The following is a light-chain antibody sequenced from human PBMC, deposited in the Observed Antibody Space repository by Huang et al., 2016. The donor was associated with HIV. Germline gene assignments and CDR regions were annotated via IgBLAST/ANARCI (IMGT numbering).Light chain of an antibody. CDR1: QCISSN. J-gene: IGKJ2*01. V-gene: IGKV3-15*01. Sequence: EIVMTQSPATLSVSPGERATLSCRASQCISSNLAWYQQKPGQHPRLLIYGASTRATGIPARFSGSGSGTEFTLTISSLQSEDFAVYYCQQYDDWPPYTFGQGTKLEIK. CDR3: QQYDDWPPYT. CDR2: GAS.